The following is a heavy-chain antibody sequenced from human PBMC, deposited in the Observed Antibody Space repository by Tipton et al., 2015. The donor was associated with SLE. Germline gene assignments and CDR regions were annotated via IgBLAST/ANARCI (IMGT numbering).Heavy chain of an antibody. Sequence: QLVQSGSELKNPGASVKVSCKASGHTFTSYDLNWVRQAPGQGLEWMGWINTITGNPTYADGFTGRFVFSLDTSVSTAYLQINSLKTEDTAVYYCSRGLTTSVTDVGDWGQGTLVTVSS. CDR1: GHTFTSYD. CDR3: SRGLTTSVTDVGD. D-gene: IGHD4-17*01. CDR2: INTITGNP. V-gene: IGHV7-4-1*02. J-gene: IGHJ4*02.